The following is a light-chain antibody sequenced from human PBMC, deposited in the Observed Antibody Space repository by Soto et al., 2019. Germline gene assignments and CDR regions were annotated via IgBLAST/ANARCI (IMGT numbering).Light chain of an antibody. CDR1: SSNIGAGYD. J-gene: IGLJ2*01. V-gene: IGLV1-40*01. Sequence: QSVLTQPPSVSGAPGQRVTISCTGSSSNIGAGYDVHWYQQLPGTAPKLLLYGNSNRPSGVPDRFSGSKSGTSASLAITGLQAEDEADYYCQSYDSSLSGSVFGGGTKFTVL. CDR2: GNS. CDR3: QSYDSSLSGSV.